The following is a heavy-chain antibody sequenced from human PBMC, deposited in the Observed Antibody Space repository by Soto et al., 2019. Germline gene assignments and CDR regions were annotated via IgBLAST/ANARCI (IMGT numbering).Heavy chain of an antibody. CDR2: ISAYNGNT. CDR1: GYTFTSYG. J-gene: IGHJ4*02. Sequence: QVQLVQSGAEVKKPGASVKVSCKASGYTFTSYGISWVRQAPGQGLEWMGWISAYNGNTNYAQKLQGRVTMTTDTSSRTAYMQTRRLCYDATALYYGGRDVSPPDYWGQGTLVTVSS. CDR3: GRDVSPPDY. V-gene: IGHV1-18*01.